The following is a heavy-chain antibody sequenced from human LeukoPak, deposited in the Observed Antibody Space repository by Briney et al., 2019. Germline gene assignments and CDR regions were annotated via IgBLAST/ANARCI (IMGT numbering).Heavy chain of an antibody. V-gene: IGHV1-69*13. Sequence: GASVKVSCKASGGTFSSYAISWVRQAPGQGLEWMGGIIPIFGTANYAQKFQGRVTITADESTSTAYMELSSLRSEDTAMYYCAMGKYYDFWSGYYPNWFDPWGQGTLVTVSS. CDR1: GGTFSSYA. CDR3: AMGKYYDFWSGYYPNWFDP. D-gene: IGHD3-3*01. CDR2: IIPIFGTA. J-gene: IGHJ5*02.